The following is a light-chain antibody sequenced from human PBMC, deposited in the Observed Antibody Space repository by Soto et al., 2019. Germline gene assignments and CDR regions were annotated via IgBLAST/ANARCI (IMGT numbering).Light chain of an antibody. J-gene: IGLJ1*01. Sequence: QSVLTQPPSVSGAPGQRVTISCTGSSSNIGAGYDVHWYQQLPGTAPKLLIYGNSNRPSGVPDRFSGSKSGTSASPAITGLQAEDEADYYCQSYDSSLSGSYVFGTGTKLTGL. V-gene: IGLV1-40*01. CDR1: SSNIGAGYD. CDR2: GNS. CDR3: QSYDSSLSGSYV.